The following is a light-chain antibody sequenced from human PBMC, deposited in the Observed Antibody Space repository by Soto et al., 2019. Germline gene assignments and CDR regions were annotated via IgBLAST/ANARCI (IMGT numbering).Light chain of an antibody. CDR3: SSYTSSITLV. CDR1: SSDVGGYNY. J-gene: IGLJ2*01. CDR2: DVN. Sequence: QSALTQPASVSGSPGQSITISCTGTSSDVGGYNYVSWYQQHPGKAPKLMIYDVNNRPSGVSNRFSGSKSGNTASLTISGRQAEDEGDYYCSSYTSSITLVFGGGTKLTVL. V-gene: IGLV2-14*01.